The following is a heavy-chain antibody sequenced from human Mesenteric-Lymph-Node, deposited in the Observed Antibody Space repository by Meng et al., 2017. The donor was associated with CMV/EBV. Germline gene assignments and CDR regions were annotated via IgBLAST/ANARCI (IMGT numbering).Heavy chain of an antibody. CDR1: GFTFSSYG. Sequence: GESLKISCAASGFTFSSYGMHWVRQAPGKGLEWVAIIWYDGSNKYYANSVKGRFTISRDNSKNTLYLQMNSLRVDDTAMYYCATFGSGSYPEHWGRGTLVTVSS. CDR3: ATFGSGSYPEH. D-gene: IGHD3-10*01. V-gene: IGHV3-33*01. CDR2: IWYDGSNK. J-gene: IGHJ4*02.